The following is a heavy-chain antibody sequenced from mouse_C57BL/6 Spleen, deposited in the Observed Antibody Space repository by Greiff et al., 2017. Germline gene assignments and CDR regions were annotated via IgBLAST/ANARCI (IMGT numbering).Heavy chain of an antibody. CDR1: GYTFTSYT. CDR3: ARGGFTTVVADY. D-gene: IGHD1-1*01. J-gene: IGHJ2*01. CDR2: INPSSGYT. Sequence: QVQLQQSGAELARPGASVKMSCKASGYTFTSYTMHWVKQRPGQGLEWIGYINPSSGYTKYNQKFKDKATLTADKSSSTAYMQLSSLTSEDSAVYYCARGGFTTVVADYWGQGTTLTVSS. V-gene: IGHV1-4*01.